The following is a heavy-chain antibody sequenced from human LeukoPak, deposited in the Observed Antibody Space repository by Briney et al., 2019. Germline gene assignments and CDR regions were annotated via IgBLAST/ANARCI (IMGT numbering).Heavy chain of an antibody. Sequence: ASVKVSCKASGYTFTSYGISWVRQAPGQGLEWMGWISAYNGNTNYAQKLQGRVTMTTDTSTSTAYMELRSLRSDDTAVYYCARSPYYDFWSGYYNLAYYYYYMDVWGKGTTVTVSS. V-gene: IGHV1-18*01. D-gene: IGHD3-3*01. CDR1: GYTFTSYG. CDR2: ISAYNGNT. J-gene: IGHJ6*03. CDR3: ARSPYYDFWSGYYNLAYYYYYMDV.